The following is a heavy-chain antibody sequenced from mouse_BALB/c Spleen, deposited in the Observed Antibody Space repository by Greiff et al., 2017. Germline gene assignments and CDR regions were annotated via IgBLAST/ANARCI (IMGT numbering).Heavy chain of an antibody. Sequence: VQLKESGAELVKPGASVKLSCTASGFNIKDTYMHWVKQRPEQGLEWIGRIDPANGNTKYDPKFQGKATITADTSSNTAYLQLSSLTSEDTAVYYCARAYYRYDGYAMDYWGQGTSVTVSS. V-gene: IGHV14-3*02. J-gene: IGHJ4*01. CDR2: IDPANGNT. D-gene: IGHD2-14*01. CDR1: GFNIKDTY. CDR3: ARAYYRYDGYAMDY.